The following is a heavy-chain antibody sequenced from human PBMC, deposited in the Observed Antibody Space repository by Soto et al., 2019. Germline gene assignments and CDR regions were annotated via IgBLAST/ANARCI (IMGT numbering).Heavy chain of an antibody. V-gene: IGHV4-4*02. J-gene: IGHJ6*02. CDR3: ARAGGSGSYYYYYYYGMDV. Sequence: TLALTCPFICSSIRNLNWWSPVRNPPGKGLEWIGEIYHSGSTNYNPSLKSRVTISVDKSKNQFSLKLSSVTAADTAVYYCARAGGSGSYYYYYYYGMDVWGQGTTVS. CDR2: IYHSGST. CDR1: CSSIRNLNW. D-gene: IGHD3-10*01.